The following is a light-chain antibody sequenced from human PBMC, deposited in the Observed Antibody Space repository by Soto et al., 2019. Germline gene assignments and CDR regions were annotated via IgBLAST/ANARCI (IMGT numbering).Light chain of an antibody. J-gene: IGKJ1*01. CDR2: AAS. V-gene: IGKV1-6*01. CDR1: QDIRTE. Sequence: ALQMTQSPSSLSASVGDRVTITCRASQDIRTELGWYQQKPGKAPKLLIYAASTLQGGGPSRFSGSGSGTDFTLTLRSLEPEDFSTYYWLPDYNYPRTFGQRTKVEIK. CDR3: LPDYNYPRT.